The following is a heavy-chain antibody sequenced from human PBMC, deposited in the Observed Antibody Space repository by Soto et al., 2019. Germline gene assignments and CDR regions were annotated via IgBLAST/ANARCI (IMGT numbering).Heavy chain of an antibody. CDR2: IIPMFGTA. CDR1: GGTFSSYG. J-gene: IGHJ4*02. D-gene: IGHD1-26*01. CDR3: ARSVGVTTLSYLDY. Sequence: WASVKVSCKAAGGTFSSYGISWVRQAPGQGLEWMGGIIPMFGTATHTQNFQGRLTITADESTSTAYMDLSSLRSEDTAVYFCARSVGVTTLSYLDYWGQGTLVTVSS. V-gene: IGHV1-69*13.